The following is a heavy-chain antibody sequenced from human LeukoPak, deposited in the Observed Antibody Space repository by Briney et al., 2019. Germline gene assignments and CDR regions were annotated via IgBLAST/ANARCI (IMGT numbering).Heavy chain of an antibody. V-gene: IGHV4-31*03. J-gene: IGHJ4*02. D-gene: IGHD2-15*01. CDR2: IYYSGST. CDR3: ARETYCSGGSCYSGIDY. CDR1: GGSISIGGYY. Sequence: SQTLSLTCTVSGGSISIGGYYWSWIRQHPGKGLEWIGYIYYSGSTYYNPSLKSRVTISVDTSKNQFSLKLSSVTAADTAVYYCARETYCSGGSCYSGIDYWGQGTLVTVSS.